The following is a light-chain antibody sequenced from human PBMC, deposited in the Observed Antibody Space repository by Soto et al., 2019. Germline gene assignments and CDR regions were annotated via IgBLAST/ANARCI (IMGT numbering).Light chain of an antibody. V-gene: IGKV3-20*01. CDR1: PSITNNY. Sequence: ESVLPPSPGTLSFAPVYISHLSFISSPSITNNYLAWYQQKPGRAHRLLIYGESSRATGIPDRFSGSGSGTDFTLTISRLEPEDFAVYYCKQYGSYLNFGHGTQREIK. CDR2: GES. J-gene: IGKJ5*01. CDR3: KQYGSYLN.